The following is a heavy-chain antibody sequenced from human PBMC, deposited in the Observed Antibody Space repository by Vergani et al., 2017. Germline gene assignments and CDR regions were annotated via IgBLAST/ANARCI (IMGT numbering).Heavy chain of an antibody. CDR1: GFSFDDYG. CDR2: ILRETGSI. V-gene: IGHV3-9*01. J-gene: IGHJ4*02. CDR3: VKDWGVTTAALAY. Sequence: EELLVESGGDLVQPGRSPRLSCAASGFSFDDYGMHWVRQVPGKGLEWVSGILRETGSIGYADSVRGRFTISRDDARNSLFLQMNSLRPEDTALYFCVKDWGVTTAALAYWGQGTLVTVSS. D-gene: IGHD2-2*01.